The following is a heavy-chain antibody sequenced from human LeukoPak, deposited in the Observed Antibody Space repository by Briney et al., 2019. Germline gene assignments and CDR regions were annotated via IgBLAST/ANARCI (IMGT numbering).Heavy chain of an antibody. CDR3: ARADRYNWNYESYYFDY. D-gene: IGHD1-7*01. CDR2: IYTSGST. Sequence: SETLSLTCTVSGGSISSGSYYWSWIRQPAGKGLEWIGRIYTSGSTNYNPSLKSRVTISVDTSKNQFSLKLSSVTAADTAVYYCARADRYNWNYESYYFDYWGQGTLVTVSS. CDR1: GGSISSGSYY. J-gene: IGHJ4*02. V-gene: IGHV4-61*02.